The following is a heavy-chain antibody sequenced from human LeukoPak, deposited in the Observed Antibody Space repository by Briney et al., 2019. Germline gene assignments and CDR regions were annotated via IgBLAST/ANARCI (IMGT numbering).Heavy chain of an antibody. CDR1: GGSIIGSTSY. V-gene: IGHV4-39*01. J-gene: IGHJ4*02. D-gene: IGHD3-22*01. Sequence: SETLSLTCTVSGGSIIGSTSYWGWILQPPWKGLDWIGIINYSGSTYYNPSLRCRVTISLDTSKKQFSLKLNSVTASDTAVYYCARGYDYWGQGNLVTVSS. CDR3: ARGYDY. CDR2: INYSGST.